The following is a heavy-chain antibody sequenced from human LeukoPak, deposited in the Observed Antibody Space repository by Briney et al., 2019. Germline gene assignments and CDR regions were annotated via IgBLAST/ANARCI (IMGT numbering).Heavy chain of an antibody. CDR2: ISYDGSNK. CDR3: ANERSTLVSDAFDI. CDR1: GFTFSSYA. J-gene: IGHJ3*02. Sequence: GGSLRLSCAASGFTFSSYAMHRVRQAPGKGLEWVAVISYDGSNKYYADSVKGRFTISRDNSKNTLYLQMNSLRAEDTAVYYCANERSTLVSDAFDIWGQGTMVTVSS. V-gene: IGHV3-30*18.